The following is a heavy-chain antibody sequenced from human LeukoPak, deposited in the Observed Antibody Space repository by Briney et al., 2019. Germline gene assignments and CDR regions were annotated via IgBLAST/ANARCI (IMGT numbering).Heavy chain of an antibody. CDR2: IRYDGSNK. V-gene: IGHV3-30*02. CDR3: AKDLSYSSGSDY. CDR1: GFTFSSYG. D-gene: IGHD6-19*01. J-gene: IGHJ4*02. Sequence: GGSLRLSCAASGFTFSSYGMHWVRQAPGKGLEWVAFIRYDGSNKYYADSVKGRFTISRDNSKNTLYLQMNSLRAEDTAVYYRAKDLSYSSGSDYWGQGTLVTVSS.